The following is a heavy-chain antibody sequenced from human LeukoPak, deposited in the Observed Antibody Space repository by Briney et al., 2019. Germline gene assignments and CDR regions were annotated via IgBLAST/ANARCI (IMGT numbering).Heavy chain of an antibody. D-gene: IGHD3-10*01. CDR1: GFTFSSYG. J-gene: IGHJ4*02. CDR2: ISGSGGST. V-gene: IGHV3-23*01. Sequence: GGSLRLSCAASGFTFSSYGMSWVRQAPGKGLEWISAISGSGGSTYYADSVQGRSTISRDNSKNTLYLQMNSLRAEDTAVYYCAKDLSPMVRGVIDYWGQGTLVTVSS. CDR3: AKDLSPMVRGVIDY.